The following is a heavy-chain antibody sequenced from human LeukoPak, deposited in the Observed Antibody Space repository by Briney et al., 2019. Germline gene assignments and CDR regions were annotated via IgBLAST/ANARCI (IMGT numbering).Heavy chain of an antibody. CDR2: INQDGSEI. CDR1: GFTFSNYW. J-gene: IGHJ6*03. CDR3: VRYCTTDICSLPVDYYYSYMDV. D-gene: IGHD2-8*01. V-gene: IGHV3-7*01. Sequence: GGSLRLSCAASGFTFSNYWMSWVRQAPGKGLEWLANINQDGSEIYYVDSVKGRFTISRDNGKNSLYLQMSNLRADDTAIYYCVRYCTTDICSLPVDYYYSYMDVWGKGTTVTVSS.